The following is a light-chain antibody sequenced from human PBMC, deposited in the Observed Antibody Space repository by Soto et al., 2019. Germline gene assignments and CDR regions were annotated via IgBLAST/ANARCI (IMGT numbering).Light chain of an antibody. CDR2: EVT. CDR1: SSDFGGFNF. Sequence: QSALTQPASVSGSPGQSITISCTGTSSDFGGFNFVSWYQQHPGKAPKLIIYEVTTRPTGVSDRFSGSKSGNTASLTISGLQTEDEADYYCGSYTASSRVFGGGTKLTVL. V-gene: IGLV2-14*01. CDR3: GSYTASSRV. J-gene: IGLJ3*02.